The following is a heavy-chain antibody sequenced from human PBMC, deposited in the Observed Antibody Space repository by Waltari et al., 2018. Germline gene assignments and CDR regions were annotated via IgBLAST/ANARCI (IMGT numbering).Heavy chain of an antibody. CDR1: GYTFPTYT. Sequence: QVQLVQSGAEVRKPGASVKVSCKASGYTFPTYTMHWVRQAPGQGLEWMGYINAVNGTTRYSPNFQDRVTFTIDTSAITAYMVLSSLKSEDTAVYYCARDFDRAFDYWGQGTLLTVSS. CDR3: ARDFDRAFDY. CDR2: INAVNGTT. J-gene: IGHJ4*02. D-gene: IGHD3-22*01. V-gene: IGHV1-3*01.